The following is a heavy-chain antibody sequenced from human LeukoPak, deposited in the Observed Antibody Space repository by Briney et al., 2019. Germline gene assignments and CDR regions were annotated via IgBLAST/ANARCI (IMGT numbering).Heavy chain of an antibody. Sequence: PSETLSLTCTVSGGSISSGSYYWSWIRQPAGKGLEWIGRIYTSGSTNYNPSLKSRVTISVDTSKNQFSLKLSSVTAADTAVYYCASGGAIFGVDLDYWGQGTLVTVSS. CDR3: ASGGAIFGVDLDY. CDR1: GGSISSGSYY. CDR2: IYTSGST. J-gene: IGHJ4*02. V-gene: IGHV4-61*02. D-gene: IGHD3-3*01.